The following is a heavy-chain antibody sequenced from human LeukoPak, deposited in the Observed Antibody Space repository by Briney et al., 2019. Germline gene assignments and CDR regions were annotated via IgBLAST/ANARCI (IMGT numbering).Heavy chain of an antibody. CDR2: VSGSGANS. CDR3: AKGGDAGYCSGNSCSGYYFYMNV. D-gene: IGHD2-15*01. Sequence: GGSLRLSCAASGFNFNIYAMSWVRQAPGKGLQWVSTVSGSGANSHYADSVKGLFTISRDNSKNTLYLQMTSLRAEDRAVYYCAKGGDAGYCSGNSCSGYYFYMNVWGKGTTVTVSS. J-gene: IGHJ6*03. V-gene: IGHV3-23*01. CDR1: GFNFNIYA.